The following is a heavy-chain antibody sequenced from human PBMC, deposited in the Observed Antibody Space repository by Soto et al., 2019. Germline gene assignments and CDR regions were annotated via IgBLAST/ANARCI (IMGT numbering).Heavy chain of an antibody. CDR2: IYSGGNT. CDR1: GFTFSGYG. CDR3: TRDSSYYGAGRGVLDY. D-gene: IGHD3-10*01. Sequence: PGGSLRLSCAASGFTFSGYGMHWVRQAPGKGLEWVSVIYSGGNTDYVDSVRGRFTVSRDTSKNTLYLQMNRLRAEDTAVYYCTRDSSYYGAGRGVLDYWGQGTLVTVSS. V-gene: IGHV3-NL1*01. J-gene: IGHJ4*02.